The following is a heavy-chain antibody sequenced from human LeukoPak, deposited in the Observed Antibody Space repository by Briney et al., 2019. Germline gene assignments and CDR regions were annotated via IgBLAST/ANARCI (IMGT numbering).Heavy chain of an antibody. D-gene: IGHD3-10*01. V-gene: IGHV1-2*02. Sequence: ASVKVSCKASGYTFTGYYMHWVRQAPGQGLEWMGWINPNSGGTNYAQKFQGRVTMTRDTSISTAYMELGRLRSDDTAVYYCARDFGRRLNWFDPWGQGTLVTVSS. CDR1: GYTFTGYY. J-gene: IGHJ5*02. CDR3: ARDFGRRLNWFDP. CDR2: INPNSGGT.